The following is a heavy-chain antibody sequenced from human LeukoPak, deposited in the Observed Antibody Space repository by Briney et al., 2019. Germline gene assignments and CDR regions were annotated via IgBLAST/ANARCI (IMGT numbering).Heavy chain of an antibody. V-gene: IGHV4-34*01. CDR3: ARGPPSRAYIAAAGSPFDY. CDR1: GGSFSGYY. D-gene: IGHD6-13*01. Sequence: SETLSLTCAVYGGSFSGYYWSWIRQPPGKGLEWIGEINHSGSTNYNPSLKSRVTISVDTSKNQFSLKLSSVTAADTAVYYCARGPPSRAYIAAAGSPFDYWGQGTLVTVSS. J-gene: IGHJ4*02. CDR2: INHSGST.